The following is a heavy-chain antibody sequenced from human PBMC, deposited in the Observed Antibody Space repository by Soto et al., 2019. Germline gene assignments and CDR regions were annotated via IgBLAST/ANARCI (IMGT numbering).Heavy chain of an antibody. CDR2: ISYDGSNK. V-gene: IGHV3-30*18. CDR3: AKDRYPDNAFDI. D-gene: IGHD1-1*01. CDR1: GLTFSSYG. J-gene: IGHJ3*02. Sequence: PGGSLRLSCAASGLTFSSYGMHWVRQAPGKGLEWVAVISYDGSNKYYADSVKGRFTISRDNSKNTLYLQMNSLRAEDTAVYYCAKDRYPDNAFDIWGQGTMVTVSS.